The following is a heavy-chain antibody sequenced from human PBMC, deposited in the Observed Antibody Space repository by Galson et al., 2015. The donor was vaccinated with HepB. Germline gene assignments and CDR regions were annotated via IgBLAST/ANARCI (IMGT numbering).Heavy chain of an antibody. CDR2: ISYDGSNK. D-gene: IGHD3-9*01. J-gene: IGHJ4*02. CDR3: AKGNENDILTGY. V-gene: IGHV3-30*18. CDR1: GFTFSSYG. Sequence: SLRLSCAASGFTFSSYGMHWVRQAPGKGLEWVAVISYDGSNKYYADSVKGRFTISRDNSKNTLYLQMNSLRAEDTAVYYCAKGNENDILTGYWGQGTLVTVSS.